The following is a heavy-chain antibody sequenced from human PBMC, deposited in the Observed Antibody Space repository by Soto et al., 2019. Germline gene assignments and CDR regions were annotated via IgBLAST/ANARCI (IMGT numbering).Heavy chain of an antibody. V-gene: IGHV4-31*03. Sequence: QVQLQESGPGLVKPSQTLSLTCTVSGGSISSGGYYWSWIRQHPGKGLEWIGYIYYSGSTYYNPFLKSRVTISVDTSKNQFSRKLSSVTAADTAVYYCARVVLGTAARVDYWGQGTLVTVSS. CDR3: ARVVLGTAARVDY. D-gene: IGHD6-6*01. CDR2: IYYSGST. J-gene: IGHJ4*02. CDR1: GGSISSGGYY.